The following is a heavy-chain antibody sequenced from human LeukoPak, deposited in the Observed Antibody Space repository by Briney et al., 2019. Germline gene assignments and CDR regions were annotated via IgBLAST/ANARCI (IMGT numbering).Heavy chain of an antibody. CDR2: IRHDGTNT. V-gene: IGHV3-30*02. Sequence: GGSLRLSCATSGFTFSSYAMHWVRQAPGTGLEWVAFIRHDGTNTYYADSVKGRFTISRDNSKNTLYLQMNSPRAEDTAVYYCVKGDQYNTGRGFDYWGQGTLVTVSS. J-gene: IGHJ4*02. D-gene: IGHD1-14*01. CDR3: VKGDQYNTGRGFDY. CDR1: GFTFSSYA.